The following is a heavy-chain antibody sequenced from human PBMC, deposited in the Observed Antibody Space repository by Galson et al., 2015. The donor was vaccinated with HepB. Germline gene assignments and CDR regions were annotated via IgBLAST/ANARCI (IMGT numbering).Heavy chain of an antibody. CDR1: GFNVSDFY. J-gene: IGHJ5*02. CDR2: ITDSGAIS. V-gene: IGHV3-11*01. Sequence: SLRLSCAVSGFNVSDFYMTWIRQAPGEGLEWISYITDSGAISYYADSVKGRFTVSRDNAKKSLFLQMNSLRAEDTAVYYCAKAAGWFDPLGQGTLVTVSS. CDR3: AKAAGWFDP.